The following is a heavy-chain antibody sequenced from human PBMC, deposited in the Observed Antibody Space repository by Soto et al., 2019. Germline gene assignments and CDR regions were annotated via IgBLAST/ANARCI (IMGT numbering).Heavy chain of an antibody. Sequence: GESLKISCKGSGYSFTSYWIGWVRQIPWKGLEWMGIIYPGDSDTRYSPSSQGQVTISADKSISTAYLQWSSLRASGTAMYFCARYWHSYSLNYYRGMDVWGQGTTVTVSS. CDR1: GYSFTSYW. V-gene: IGHV5-51*01. J-gene: IGHJ6*02. CDR3: ARYWHSYSLNYYRGMDV. D-gene: IGHD5-18*01. CDR2: IYPGDSDT.